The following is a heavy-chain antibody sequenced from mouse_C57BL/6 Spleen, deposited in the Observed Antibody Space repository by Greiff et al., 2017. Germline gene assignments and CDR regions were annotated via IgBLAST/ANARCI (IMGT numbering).Heavy chain of an antibody. Sequence: QVQLQQPGAELVRPGSSVKLSCKASGYTFTSYWMHWVKQRPIQGLEWIGNIDPSDSETHYNQKFKDKATLTVDKSSSTAYMQLSSLTSEVSAVYYCARDYDNYFDYWGQGTTLTVSS. J-gene: IGHJ2*01. V-gene: IGHV1-52*01. CDR1: GYTFTSYW. CDR2: IDPSDSET. D-gene: IGHD2-4*01. CDR3: ARDYDNYFDY.